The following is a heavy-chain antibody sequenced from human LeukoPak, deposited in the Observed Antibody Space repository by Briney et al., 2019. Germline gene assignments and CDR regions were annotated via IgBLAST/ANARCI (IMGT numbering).Heavy chain of an antibody. CDR1: GFTFSSYS. CDR2: ISSSSTYI. V-gene: IGHV3-21*04. CDR3: ARKGARGYSYGKLGYYYYGMDV. D-gene: IGHD5-18*01. J-gene: IGHJ6*02. Sequence: GGSLRLSCAASGFTFSSYSMNWVRQTPGKGLEWVSSISSSSTYIYYADSVKGRFTISRDNAKNSLYLQMNSLRAEDTAVYYCARKGARGYSYGKLGYYYYGMDVWGQGTTVTVSS.